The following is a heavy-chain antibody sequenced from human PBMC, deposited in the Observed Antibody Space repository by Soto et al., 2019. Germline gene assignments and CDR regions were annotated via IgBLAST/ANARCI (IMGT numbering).Heavy chain of an antibody. J-gene: IGHJ4*02. D-gene: IGHD6-19*01. CDR3: AKDYGSSRYFFDY. CDR1: GFTFINYA. V-gene: IGHV3-23*01. Sequence: EVQLLESGGGFVQPGESLRLSCAASGFTFINYAMTWVRQAPGEGLEGVSTISGNGANTHYADSVKGRFSISRDNSKNTLYIQMNSLRAEDTAVYYCAKDYGSSRYFFDYWGQGALVTVSS. CDR2: ISGNGANT.